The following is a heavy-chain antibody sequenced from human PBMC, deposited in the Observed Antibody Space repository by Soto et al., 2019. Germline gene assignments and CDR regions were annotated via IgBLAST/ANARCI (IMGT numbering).Heavy chain of an antibody. J-gene: IGHJ4*02. Sequence: EVQLVESGGGLVQPGGSLRLSCAASGFTFSTYSMNWVRQAPGKGLEWVAYISSRSSTIYYADSVKGRFTISRDNAKNSLYLQMNSLRDEDTAVYYCARDLGYGDHSNYFDSWGQGTLVTVSS. CDR1: GFTFSTYS. CDR3: ARDLGYGDHSNYFDS. CDR2: ISSRSSTI. V-gene: IGHV3-48*02. D-gene: IGHD4-17*01.